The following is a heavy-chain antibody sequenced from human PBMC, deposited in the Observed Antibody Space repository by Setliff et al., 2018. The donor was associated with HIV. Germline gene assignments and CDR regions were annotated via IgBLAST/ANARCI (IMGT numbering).Heavy chain of an antibody. CDR2: IFHSGST. D-gene: IGHD3-9*01. CDR3: ARVLGYDDFLTGYYGVYYYYGMDV. Sequence: SETLSLTCTVSGGSISSRNWWSWVRQPPGKGLEWIGEIFHSGSTNYIPSLKSRVTKSVDKSKNQFSLKLTSVTAADTAVYYCARVLGYDDFLTGYYGVYYYYGMDVWGQGTTVTVSS. V-gene: IGHV4-4*02. CDR1: GGSISSRNW. J-gene: IGHJ6*02.